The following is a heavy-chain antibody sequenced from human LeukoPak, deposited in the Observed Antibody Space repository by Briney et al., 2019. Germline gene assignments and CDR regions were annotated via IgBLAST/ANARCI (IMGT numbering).Heavy chain of an antibody. CDR1: GYTFTAYY. Sequence: ASVKVSCKASGYTFTAYYIHWVRQAPGQGLEWMGWMNPNSGDTKYAQQFQGRVTMTRDTSISTAHMELSSLRSDDSAVYYCARGLLGYRYFQYWGQGTLVTDSS. D-gene: IGHD3-3*02. CDR2: MNPNSGDT. CDR3: ARGLLGYRYFQY. J-gene: IGHJ1*01. V-gene: IGHV1-2*02.